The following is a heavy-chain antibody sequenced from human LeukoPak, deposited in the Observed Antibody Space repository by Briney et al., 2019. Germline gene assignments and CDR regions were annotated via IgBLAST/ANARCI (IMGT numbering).Heavy chain of an antibody. D-gene: IGHD1-26*01. J-gene: IGHJ4*02. V-gene: IGHV1-69*04. Sequence: SVKVSCKASGGTFSSYAISWVRQAPGQGLEWMGRIIPILGIANYAQKFQGRVTITADKSTSTAYMELRSLRSDDTAIYYCARVLNYYSGSYQLYDFWGQGTLVTVSS. CDR3: ARVLNYYSGSYQLYDF. CDR2: IIPILGIA. CDR1: GGTFSSYA.